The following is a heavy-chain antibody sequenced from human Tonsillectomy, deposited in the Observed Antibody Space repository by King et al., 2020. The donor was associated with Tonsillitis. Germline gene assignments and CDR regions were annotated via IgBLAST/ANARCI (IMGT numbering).Heavy chain of an antibody. CDR1: GGSISSSSYY. CDR3: ATPGHDILTGYYKNFYYGMDV. CDR2: FYYSGST. D-gene: IGHD3-9*01. Sequence: QLQESGPGLVKPSETLSLTCTVSGGSISSSSYYWGWIRQPPGKGLEWIGNFYYSGSTYYNPSLKSRVTISVDTSKNQFSLKLSSVTAPDTAVYYCATPGHDILTGYYKNFYYGMDVWGQGTTVTVSS. J-gene: IGHJ6*02. V-gene: IGHV4-39*07.